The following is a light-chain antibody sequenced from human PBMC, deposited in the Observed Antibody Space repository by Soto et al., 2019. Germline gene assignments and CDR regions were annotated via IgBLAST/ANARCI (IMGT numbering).Light chain of an antibody. Sequence: EIVLTQSPATLSLSPGERATLSCGASQNVRSYFAWYQQKPGQAPRLLIHDASSRATGIPDRFSGSGSGTDFTLTICSLEPEDSAVYYCQQRTNWPTSTFGQGTRLEIK. V-gene: IGKV3-11*01. CDR2: DAS. CDR1: QNVRSY. J-gene: IGKJ5*01. CDR3: QQRTNWPTST.